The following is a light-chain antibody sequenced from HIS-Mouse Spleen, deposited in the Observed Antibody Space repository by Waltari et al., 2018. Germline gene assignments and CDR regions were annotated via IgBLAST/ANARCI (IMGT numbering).Light chain of an antibody. Sequence: QSALTQPPSASGSPGQSVTISCPGTSSAVGGYHLVPWYQQHPGKAPNLMIYEVSKRPSGVPDRFSGSKSGNTASLTVSGLQAEDEADYYCSSYAGSNNLVFGGGTKLTVL. CDR2: EVS. CDR3: SSYAGSNNLV. J-gene: IGLJ3*02. CDR1: SSAVGGYHL. V-gene: IGLV2-8*01.